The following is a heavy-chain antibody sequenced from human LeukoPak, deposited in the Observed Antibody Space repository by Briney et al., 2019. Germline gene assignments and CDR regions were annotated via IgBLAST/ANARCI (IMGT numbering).Heavy chain of an antibody. Sequence: PGGSLRLSRAASGFTLSSLAMHWVRQAPGKGLEWVSSSGTRSGTKYYADSVMGRFTISRDSAMNSVSLQINSLRAEDTAVYYCLLQMTYGELSDPDFRGQGTLVTVSS. J-gene: IGHJ4*02. D-gene: IGHD3-16*02. CDR2: SGTRSGTK. V-gene: IGHV3-21*01. CDR1: GFTLSSLA. CDR3: LLQMTYGELSDPDF.